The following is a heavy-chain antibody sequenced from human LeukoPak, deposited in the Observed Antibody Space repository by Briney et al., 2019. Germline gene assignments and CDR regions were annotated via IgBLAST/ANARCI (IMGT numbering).Heavy chain of an antibody. J-gene: IGHJ4*02. V-gene: IGHV3-66*01. CDR3: AREDSYGPLDY. Sequence: GGCLRLSCAAAGFTVSSNYMSWVRQAAGKGLGWVSVIYSGGSTYYADSVKGRFTISRDNSKNTLYLQMNSLRAEDTAVYYCAREDSYGPLDYWGQGTLVTVSS. D-gene: IGHD5-18*01. CDR2: IYSGGST. CDR1: GFTVSSNY.